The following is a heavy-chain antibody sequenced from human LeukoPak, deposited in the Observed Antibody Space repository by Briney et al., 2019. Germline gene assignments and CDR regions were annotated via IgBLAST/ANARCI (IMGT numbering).Heavy chain of an antibody. CDR3: ARARPYDYGDYFDY. V-gene: IGHV4-4*07. CDR1: GGSISSYY. D-gene: IGHD4-17*01. Sequence: PSETLSLTCTVSGGSISSYYRSWIRQPAGKGLEWIGRIYTSGSTNYNPSLKGRVTISVDKSKNQFSLKLSSETAADTAVYYCARARPYDYGDYFDYWGQGTLVTVSS. CDR2: IYTSGST. J-gene: IGHJ4*02.